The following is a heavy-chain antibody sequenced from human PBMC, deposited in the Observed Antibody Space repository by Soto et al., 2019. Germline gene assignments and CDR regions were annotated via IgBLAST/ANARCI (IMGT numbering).Heavy chain of an antibody. CDR3: TTNPIFDY. J-gene: IGHJ4*02. V-gene: IGHV3-15*01. Sequence: EVQLVESGGGLVKPGGSLRLSCAASGFTFSNAWMSWVRQAPGKGLEWVGRIKSKTAGGTTDYAAPVKGRFTISRDDSKNTLYLQMNSLKTEDTAVYYCTTNPIFDYWGQGTLVTVSS. CDR2: IKSKTAGGTT. CDR1: GFTFSNAW. D-gene: IGHD3-9*01.